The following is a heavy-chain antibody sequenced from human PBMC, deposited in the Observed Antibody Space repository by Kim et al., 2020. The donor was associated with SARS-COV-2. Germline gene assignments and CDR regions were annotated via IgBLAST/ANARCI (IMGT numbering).Heavy chain of an antibody. CDR3: ARDRITIFGVVTLPNWFDP. CDR2: INPSGGST. J-gene: IGHJ5*02. D-gene: IGHD3-3*01. Sequence: ASVKVSCKASGYTFTSYYMHWVRQAPGQGLEWMRIINPSGGSTSYAQKFQGRVTMTRDTSTSTVYMELSSLRSEDTAVYYCARDRITIFGVVTLPNWFDPWGQGTLVTVSS. V-gene: IGHV1-46*01. CDR1: GYTFTSYY.